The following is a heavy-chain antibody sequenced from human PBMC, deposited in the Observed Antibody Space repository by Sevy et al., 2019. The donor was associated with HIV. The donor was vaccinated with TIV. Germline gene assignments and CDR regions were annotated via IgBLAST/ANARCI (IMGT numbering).Heavy chain of an antibody. Sequence: SETLSLTCAVYGGSFSGYYWSWIRQPPGKGLEWIGEINHSGSTNYNPSLKSRVTISVDTSKNQFSLKLSSVTAADTAVYYCARGLRRFDPWGQGTLFTVSS. V-gene: IGHV4-34*01. J-gene: IGHJ5*02. CDR3: ARGLRRFDP. CDR1: GGSFSGYY. CDR2: INHSGST.